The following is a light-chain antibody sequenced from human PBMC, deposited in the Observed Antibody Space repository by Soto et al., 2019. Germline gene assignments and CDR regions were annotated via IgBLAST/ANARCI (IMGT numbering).Light chain of an antibody. J-gene: IGKJ1*01. CDR2: GAS. Sequence: EIVLTQSPGTLSLSPGERGTLSCRASQSVSNSYLAWYQQKPGQAPRLLIYGASSRAAGIPDRFSGSGSGTDFTLTISRLEPEDFAVYYCQQYGSLPRTFGQGTKVENK. CDR3: QQYGSLPRT. V-gene: IGKV3-20*01. CDR1: QSVSNSY.